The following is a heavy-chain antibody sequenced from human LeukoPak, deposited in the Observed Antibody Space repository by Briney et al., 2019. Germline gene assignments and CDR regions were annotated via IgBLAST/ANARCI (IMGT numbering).Heavy chain of an antibody. J-gene: IGHJ4*02. CDR3: ARELPSGYYFDY. Sequence: ASVKVSCKASGYPFTSYFMHWVQQAPGQGLEWMGIINPSVGSTIYAQKFQGRVTMTRDTSTSTVHMELSSLRSEDTAVYYCARELPSGYYFDYWGQGTLVTVSS. V-gene: IGHV1-46*01. CDR2: INPSVGST. CDR1: GYPFTSYF. D-gene: IGHD3-10*01.